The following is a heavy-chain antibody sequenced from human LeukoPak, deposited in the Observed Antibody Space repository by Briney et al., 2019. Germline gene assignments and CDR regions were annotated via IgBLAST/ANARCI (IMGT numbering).Heavy chain of an antibody. D-gene: IGHD3-22*01. J-gene: IGHJ4*02. CDR3: ARGRHYYDSSGYYEFDY. Sequence: PGRSLRLSCAASGFTFSSYAMHWVRQAPGKGLEWVAVISYDGSNKYYADSVKGRFTISRDNSKNTLYLQMNSLRAEDTAVYYCARGRHYYDSSGYYEFDYWGQGTLVTVSS. V-gene: IGHV3-30*01. CDR2: ISYDGSNK. CDR1: GFTFSSYA.